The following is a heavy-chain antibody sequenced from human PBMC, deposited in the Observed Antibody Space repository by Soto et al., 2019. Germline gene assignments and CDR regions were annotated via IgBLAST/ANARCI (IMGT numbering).Heavy chain of an antibody. Sequence: EVQLLESGGGWLQPGGSLRLSCAASGFTFSSYAMNWFRQAPGKGLEWVSGITGSGAGSYYSDFVKGRFTISRDNSKNTLYLQMNSLRAEDTAVYYCAKAYSNSWPNDWFDPWGQGTLVTVSS. CDR1: GFTFSSYA. J-gene: IGHJ5*02. CDR3: AKAYSNSWPNDWFDP. CDR2: ITGSGAGS. V-gene: IGHV3-23*01. D-gene: IGHD6-13*01.